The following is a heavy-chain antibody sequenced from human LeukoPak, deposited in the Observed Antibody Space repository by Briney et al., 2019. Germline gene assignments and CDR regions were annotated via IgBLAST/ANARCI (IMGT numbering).Heavy chain of an antibody. Sequence: GRSLRLSCAASGFTFDDYAMHWVRHAPGKGLEWVSGISWNSGSIVYADSVKGRFTISRDKGKNSLYLQMNGLRAEDTALYYCAKDIGYDILTTGGNFDYWGQGTLVTVSS. CDR3: AKDIGYDILTTGGNFDY. CDR1: GFTFDDYA. V-gene: IGHV3-9*01. CDR2: ISWNSGSI. D-gene: IGHD3-9*01. J-gene: IGHJ4*02.